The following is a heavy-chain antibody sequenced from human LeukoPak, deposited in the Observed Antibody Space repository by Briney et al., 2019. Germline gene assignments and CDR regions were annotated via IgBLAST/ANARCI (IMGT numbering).Heavy chain of an antibody. CDR1: GGSISSGDYY. Sequence: PSQTLSLTCTVSGGSISSGDYYWRWLRQPPGRGLEWIGYIYNNGRTYYNPSLKSRVTISVDTSKNLFSLKVSSVTAADAAVYYCARGRSSSWSSFDYWGQGTLVTVSS. D-gene: IGHD6-13*01. J-gene: IGHJ4*02. CDR2: IYNNGRT. V-gene: IGHV4-30-4*01. CDR3: ARGRSSSWSSFDY.